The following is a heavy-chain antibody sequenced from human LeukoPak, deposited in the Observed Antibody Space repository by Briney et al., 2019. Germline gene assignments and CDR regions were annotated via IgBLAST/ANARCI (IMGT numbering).Heavy chain of an antibody. J-gene: IGHJ4*02. CDR1: GFTFEDYA. D-gene: IGHD3-10*01. CDR2: LNWDGSRT. V-gene: IGHV3-43D*03. Sequence: GGSLRLSCVGSGFTFEDYAIHWVRQPPGKGLEWVSLLNWDGSRTYYADSVKGRFTISRDNNKNSLFLQMNSLRAEDTALYYCAKDMAAYYYASGNIDYWGQGTLVTVSS. CDR3: AKDMAAYYYASGNIDY.